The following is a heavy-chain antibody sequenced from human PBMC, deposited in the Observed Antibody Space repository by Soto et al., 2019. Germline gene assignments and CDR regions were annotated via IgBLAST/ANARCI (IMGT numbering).Heavy chain of an antibody. D-gene: IGHD6-13*01. Sequence: SETLSLTCTVSGDSITNGYYWGWVRQPPGRGLEWIASVHHAGSTFYSPSLMRRVTISVDRSKNQFSLKVTSVTVADTAVYYCARSTEATGTLKYWGQGTLVTVSS. J-gene: IGHJ4*02. V-gene: IGHV4-38-2*02. CDR2: VHHAGST. CDR3: ARSTEATGTLKY. CDR1: GDSITNGYY.